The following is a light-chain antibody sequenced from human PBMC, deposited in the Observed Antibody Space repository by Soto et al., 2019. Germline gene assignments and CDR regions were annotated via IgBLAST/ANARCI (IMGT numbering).Light chain of an antibody. J-gene: IGKJ1*01. CDR1: QSVSSN. CDR2: GAS. CDR3: XQYGGSPRT. V-gene: IGKV3D-15*01. Sequence: IVMTQSPATLSVSPGERATLSCGAGQSVSSNLAWYQQKPRQAPSPPIYGASSRANGIPDRCSGSGSGTEFTLTISRLEHEDFAVYYCXQYGGSPRTFGQGTQVDI.